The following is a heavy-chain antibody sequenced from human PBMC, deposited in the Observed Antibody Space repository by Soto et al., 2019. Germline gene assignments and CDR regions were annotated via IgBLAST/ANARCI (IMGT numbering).Heavy chain of an antibody. CDR3: ARFDYYDISVYYYVRPPGAFDI. D-gene: IGHD3-22*01. CDR2: IYYSGST. CDR1: GGSIISGDYY. Sequence: SETLSLTCTFSGGSIISGDYYWSWIRQPPGKGLEWIGYIYYSGSTYYNPSLKSRVTISVDTSKNQFSLKLSSVTAADTAVYYCARFDYYDISVYYYVRPPGAFDIWGQGKMVTVS. J-gene: IGHJ3*02. V-gene: IGHV4-30-4*01.